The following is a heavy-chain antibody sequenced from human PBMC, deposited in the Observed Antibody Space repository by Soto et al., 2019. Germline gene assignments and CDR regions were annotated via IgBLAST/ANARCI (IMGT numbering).Heavy chain of an antibody. CDR3: AREPRPLRYFDWPWGWFDP. D-gene: IGHD3-9*01. V-gene: IGHV1-3*01. CDR1: GYTFTSYA. Sequence: GASVKVSCKASGYTFTSYAMHWVRQAPGQRLEWMGWINAGNGNTKYSQKFQGRVTITRDTSASTAYMELSSLRSEDTAVYYCAREPRPLRYFDWPWGWFDPWGQGTLVTV. CDR2: INAGNGNT. J-gene: IGHJ5*02.